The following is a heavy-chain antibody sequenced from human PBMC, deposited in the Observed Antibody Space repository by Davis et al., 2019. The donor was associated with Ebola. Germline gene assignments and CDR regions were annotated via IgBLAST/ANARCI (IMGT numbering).Heavy chain of an antibody. CDR2: IIPIFGTA. D-gene: IGHD3-3*01. CDR1: GGTFSSYA. J-gene: IGHJ6*02. CDR3: ARALWLSYPMDV. Sequence: SVKVSCKASGGTFSSYAISWVRQAPGQGLEWMGGIIPIFGTANYAQKFQGRVTITADKSTSTAYMELRSLRSDDTAVYYCARALWLSYPMDVWGQGTTVTVSS. V-gene: IGHV1-69*06.